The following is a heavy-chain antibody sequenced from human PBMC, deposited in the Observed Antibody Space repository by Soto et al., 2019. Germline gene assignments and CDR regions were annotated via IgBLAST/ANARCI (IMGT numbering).Heavy chain of an antibody. D-gene: IGHD1-20*01. CDR1: GFTFSSYS. J-gene: IGHJ4*02. Sequence: PGGSLRLSCAASGFTFSSYSMNWVRQAPGKGLEWVSSISSSSSYIYYADSVKGRFTISRDNAKNSLYLQMNSLRAEDTAVYYCARDRHNWNDGNDYWGQGTLVTVSS. V-gene: IGHV3-21*01. CDR3: ARDRHNWNDGNDY. CDR2: ISSSSSYI.